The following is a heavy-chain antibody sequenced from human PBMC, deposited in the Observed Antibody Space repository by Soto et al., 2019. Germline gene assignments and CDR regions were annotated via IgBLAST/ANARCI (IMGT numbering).Heavy chain of an antibody. CDR3: ATGDPRSGYYSYYFDY. CDR2: FDPEDGET. V-gene: IGHV1-24*01. J-gene: IGHJ4*02. D-gene: IGHD3-22*01. Sequence: GASVKVSCKVSGYTLTELSMHWVRQAPGKGLEWMGGFDPEDGETIYAQKFHGRVTMTEDTSTDTAYMELSGLRSEDTAVYYCATGDPRSGYYSYYFDYWGQGTLVTVSS. CDR1: GYTLTELS.